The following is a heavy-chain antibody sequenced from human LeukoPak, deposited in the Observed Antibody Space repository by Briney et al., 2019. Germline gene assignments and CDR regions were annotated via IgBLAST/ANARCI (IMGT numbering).Heavy chain of an antibody. V-gene: IGHV1-18*04. D-gene: IGHD6-19*01. Sequence: ASVKVSCKASGYTFTSYYMHWVRQAPGQGLEWMGWISAYNGSTNYAQKLQGRVTMTTDTSTSTAYMELRSLRSDDTAVYYCARGSYSSGWWMFDYWGQGTLVTVSS. CDR1: GYTFTSYY. CDR2: ISAYNGST. J-gene: IGHJ4*02. CDR3: ARGSYSSGWWMFDY.